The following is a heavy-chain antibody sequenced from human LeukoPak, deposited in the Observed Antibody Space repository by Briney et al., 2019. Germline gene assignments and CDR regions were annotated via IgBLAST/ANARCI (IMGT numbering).Heavy chain of an antibody. CDR3: ARYGYSYGNVPDAFDI. CDR1: GGSFSGYY. D-gene: IGHD5-18*01. CDR2: INHSGST. Sequence: SETLSLTCAVYGGSFSGYYWSWIRQPPGKGLEWIGEINHSGSTNYNPSLKSRVTISVDTSKNQFSLKLSSVTAADTAVYYCARYGYSYGNVPDAFDIWGQGTMVTVSS. J-gene: IGHJ3*02. V-gene: IGHV4-34*01.